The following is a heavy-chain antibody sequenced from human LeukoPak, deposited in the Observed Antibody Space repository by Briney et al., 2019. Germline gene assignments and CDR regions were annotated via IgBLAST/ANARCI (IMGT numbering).Heavy chain of an antibody. J-gene: IGHJ3*02. CDR3: ASQSTPVLPFDI. CDR1: GFTVSSNY. Sequence: PRGSLRLSCAASGFTVSSNYISWVRQAPGKGLEWVSVIYSAGTTYYADSVKGRFTISRDNSKNTLYLQMNSLRVEDTAVYYCASQSTPVLPFDISGQGTMVTVSS. CDR2: IYSAGTT. V-gene: IGHV3-66*04.